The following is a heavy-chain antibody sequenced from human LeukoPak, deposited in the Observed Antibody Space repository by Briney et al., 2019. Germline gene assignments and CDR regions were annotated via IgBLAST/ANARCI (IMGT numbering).Heavy chain of an antibody. Sequence: GASVKVSCKASGYTFTGYYMHWVRQAPGQGLEWMGWINPKSGGTKYAQKFQGRVTMTRDTSMNTAYMELSSLRSDDTAVYYCARDRLLDIVVVVAANGWFDPWGQGTLVTVSS. V-gene: IGHV1-2*02. CDR2: INPKSGGT. D-gene: IGHD2-15*01. CDR1: GYTFTGYY. CDR3: ARDRLLDIVVVVAANGWFDP. J-gene: IGHJ5*02.